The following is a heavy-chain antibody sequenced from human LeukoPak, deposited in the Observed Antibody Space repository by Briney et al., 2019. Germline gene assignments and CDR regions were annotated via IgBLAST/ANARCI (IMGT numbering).Heavy chain of an antibody. J-gene: IGHJ5*02. V-gene: IGHV6-1*01. CDR3: ARDVAYSSSSRVGWFDP. Sequence: SQTLSLTCAISGDSVSSNSAAWNWIRQSPSRGLEWLGRTYYRSKWYNDYAVSVKSRITINPDTSKNQFSLQLNSVTPEDTAVYYCARDVAYSSSSRVGWFDPWGQGTRVTVAS. CDR2: TYYRSKWYN. D-gene: IGHD6-6*01. CDR1: GDSVSSNSAA.